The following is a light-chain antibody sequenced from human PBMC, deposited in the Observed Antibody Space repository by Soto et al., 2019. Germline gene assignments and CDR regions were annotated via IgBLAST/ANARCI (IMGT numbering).Light chain of an antibody. Sequence: DIQMTQFPSSVSASVGDRVTFTCRASQAIAKWVAWYQVKPGKAPQFLIYGASTSQSGVPTRFSGSGSGTEFTLTISSLQPEDSGSYYCQQAKTFPVTFGQGTRL. V-gene: IGKV1D-12*01. CDR3: QQAKTFPVT. CDR1: QAIAKW. J-gene: IGKJ5*01. CDR2: GAS.